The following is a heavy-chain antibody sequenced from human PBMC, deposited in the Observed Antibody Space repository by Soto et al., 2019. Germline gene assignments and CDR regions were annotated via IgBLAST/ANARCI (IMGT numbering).Heavy chain of an antibody. Sequence: QVQLVQSGAEVKKPGASVKVSCKASGYTFTSYYMHWVRQAPGQGLEWMGIINPSGGSTSYAQKFQGRVTMTGDTSTRTVYMELSSLRSEDTAVYYCAREGDYYDSSGLGDWYFDLWGRGTLVTVSS. V-gene: IGHV1-46*01. J-gene: IGHJ2*01. CDR2: INPSGGST. D-gene: IGHD3-22*01. CDR3: AREGDYYDSSGLGDWYFDL. CDR1: GYTFTSYY.